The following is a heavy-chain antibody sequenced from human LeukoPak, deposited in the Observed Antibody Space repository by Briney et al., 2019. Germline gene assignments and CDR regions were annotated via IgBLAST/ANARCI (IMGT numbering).Heavy chain of an antibody. D-gene: IGHD6-6*01. CDR1: GFTFSSHE. Sequence: PGGSLRLSCAASGFTFSSHEMNRVRQAPGKGLEWVSYITSSGTTKYGDSVKGRFTISRDNAKNSLYLQMNSLRAEDTAVYYCARSATDSSSVDYWGQGTLVTVSS. J-gene: IGHJ4*02. CDR3: ARSATDSSSVDY. CDR2: ITSSGTT. V-gene: IGHV3-48*03.